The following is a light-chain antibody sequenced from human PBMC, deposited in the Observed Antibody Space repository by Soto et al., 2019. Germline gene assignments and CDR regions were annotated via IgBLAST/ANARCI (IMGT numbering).Light chain of an antibody. Sequence: QSALTQPASVSGSPGQSITISCSGTTSDVGGYDVVSWYQQHPGKAPKLMIFEVNQRPSGVSDRFSGSKSGNTASLTISGLQAGDEAEYYCCSFAGSSTFWVFGGGTKLTVL. J-gene: IGLJ3*02. V-gene: IGLV2-23*02. CDR2: EVN. CDR3: CSFAGSSTFWV. CDR1: TSDVGGYDV.